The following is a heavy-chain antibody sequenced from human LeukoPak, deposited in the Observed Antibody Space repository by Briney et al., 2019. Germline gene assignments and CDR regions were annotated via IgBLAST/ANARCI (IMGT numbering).Heavy chain of an antibody. CDR3: ARAPRGYSYGSIDY. V-gene: IGHV4-34*01. D-gene: IGHD5-18*01. Sequence: SETLSLTCAVYSGSFSGYYWTWFRQPPGKGLEWIGEINHSGSTNYNPSLKSRVTISVDTSKNQFSLKLSSVTAADTAVYYCARAPRGYSYGSIDYWGQGTLVTVSS. J-gene: IGHJ4*02. CDR2: INHSGST. CDR1: SGSFSGYY.